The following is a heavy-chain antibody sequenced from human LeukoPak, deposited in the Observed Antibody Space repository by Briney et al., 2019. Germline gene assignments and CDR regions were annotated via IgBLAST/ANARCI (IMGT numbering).Heavy chain of an antibody. CDR3: ARGTFPVTVRYNWNYLTH. V-gene: IGHV1-18*01. CDR2: ISAYNGNT. J-gene: IGHJ4*02. CDR1: GYTFTSYG. Sequence: AASVTVSCKASGYTFTSYGISWVRQAPGQGLEWMGWISAYNGNTNYGQKFQGRVTMTTDTSTSTAYMELRSLRSDDTAVYYCARGTFPVTVRYNWNYLTHWGQGTLVTVSS. D-gene: IGHD1-7*01.